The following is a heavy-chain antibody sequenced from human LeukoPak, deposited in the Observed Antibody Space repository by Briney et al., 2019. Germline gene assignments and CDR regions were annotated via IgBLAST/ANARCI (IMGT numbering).Heavy chain of an antibody. CDR3: ARDPGYCSGGSCYSSG. Sequence: SVKVSCKASGGTFSSYAISWVRQAPGQGLEWMGGIIPIFGTANYAQKFQGRVTITADESTSTAYMELSSLGSEDTAVYYYARDPGYCSGGSCYSSGWGQGTLVTVSS. J-gene: IGHJ4*02. CDR1: GGTFSSYA. CDR2: IIPIFGTA. V-gene: IGHV1-69*13. D-gene: IGHD2-15*01.